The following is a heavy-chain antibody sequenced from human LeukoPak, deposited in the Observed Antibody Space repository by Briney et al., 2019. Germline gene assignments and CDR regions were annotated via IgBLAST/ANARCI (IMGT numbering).Heavy chain of an antibody. CDR3: ARMSGRITIFGVARGYFDY. Sequence: SETLSLTCAVYGGSFSGYYWSWNRQPPGKGLEWIGEINHSESTNYNPSLKSRATTSVATSKNQFSLKLSSVTAADTAVYYCARMSGRITIFGVARGYFDYWGQGTLVTVSS. V-gene: IGHV4-34*01. CDR2: INHSEST. D-gene: IGHD3-3*01. CDR1: GGSFSGYY. J-gene: IGHJ4*02.